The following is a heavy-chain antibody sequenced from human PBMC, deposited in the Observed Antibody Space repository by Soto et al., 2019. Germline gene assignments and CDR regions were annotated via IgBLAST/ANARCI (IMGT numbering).Heavy chain of an antibody. V-gene: IGHV3-33*01. CDR2: IGYDGNNK. CDR1: GFSFTTYG. D-gene: IGHD1-1*01. J-gene: IGHJ3*02. CDR3: ARRGVTGIVGIFGSPLDI. Sequence: QVQLVESGGGWVQPGRSLRLSCEATGFSFTTYGMHWVRQAPGKGLEWMAVIGYDGNNKYYADSVEGRFTISRDNSKNTVYLQMKSLRGDDTAVYYCARRGVTGIVGIFGSPLDIWGQGTVVTVSS.